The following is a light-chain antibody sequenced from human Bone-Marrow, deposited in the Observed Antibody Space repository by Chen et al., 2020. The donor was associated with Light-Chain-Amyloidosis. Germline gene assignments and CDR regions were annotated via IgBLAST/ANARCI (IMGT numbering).Light chain of an antibody. CDR2: DDS. V-gene: IGLV3-21*02. Sequence: SYVLTQPSSVSVAPGQTATIACGGNNMGSTSVHWYQQTPGLALLLVFYDDSYRPSGSPERLSGSNSGNTATLTISRVEAGDEADDYCQVWDRSSDSPVFGGGTKLTVL. CDR1: NMGSTS. CDR3: QVWDRSSDSPV. J-gene: IGLJ3*02.